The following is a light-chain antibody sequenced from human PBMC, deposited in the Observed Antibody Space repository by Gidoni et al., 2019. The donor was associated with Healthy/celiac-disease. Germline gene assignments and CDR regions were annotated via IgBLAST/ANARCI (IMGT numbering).Light chain of an antibody. CDR1: QSIISW. V-gene: IGKV1-5*01. CDR3: QQDNRYSYT. CDR2: DSS. J-gene: IGKJ2*01. Sequence: DIKMPQSPSTLSASVGDRVTITCRAHQSIISWLAWYQQKPGKAPKLLIYDSSSLESGVPSRFSGRGSGTEFTLTISSLQPDDFATYYCQQDNRYSYTFGQGTKLEIK.